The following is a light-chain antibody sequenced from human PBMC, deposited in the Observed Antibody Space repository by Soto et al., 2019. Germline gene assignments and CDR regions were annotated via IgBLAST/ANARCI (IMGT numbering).Light chain of an antibody. V-gene: IGLV2-11*01. Sequence: QSALTQPRSVSGSLGQSVTISCTGTSNDVGDYNYVSWYRQHPGKAPKVMIYDVSKRPSGVPDRFSGSKSGNTASLTISGLQAEDEADYYCCSYAGSYTFDVFGTGTKLTVL. CDR1: SNDVGDYNY. J-gene: IGLJ1*01. CDR2: DVS. CDR3: CSYAGSYTFDV.